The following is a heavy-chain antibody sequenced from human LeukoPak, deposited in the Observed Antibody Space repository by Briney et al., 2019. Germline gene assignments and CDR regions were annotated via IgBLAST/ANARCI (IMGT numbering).Heavy chain of an antibody. CDR3: AKSLVPQDSFDY. D-gene: IGHD2-2*01. CDR1: GFTFSSYA. CDR2: ISGSGGST. J-gene: IGHJ4*02. V-gene: IGHV3-23*01. Sequence: PGGSLRLSCAASGFTFSSYAMSWVRQAPGKGLEWVSAISGSGGSTYYADSVKGRSTISRDNSKNTLYLQMNSLRAEDTAVYYCAKSLVPQDSFDYWGQGTLVTASS.